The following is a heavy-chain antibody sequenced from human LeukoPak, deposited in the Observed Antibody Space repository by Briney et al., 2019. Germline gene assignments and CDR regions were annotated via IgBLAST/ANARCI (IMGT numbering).Heavy chain of an antibody. V-gene: IGHV3-43D*03. Sequence: GGSLRLSCAAAGFTFDDYAMHWVRQAPGKGLEWVSLISWDGGSTYYADSVNGRFTISRDNSKNSLYLQMNSLRAEDTALYYCAKDMAAYYYASGNIDYWGQGTLVTVSS. D-gene: IGHD3-10*01. CDR1: GFTFDDYA. CDR3: AKDMAAYYYASGNIDY. J-gene: IGHJ4*02. CDR2: ISWDGGST.